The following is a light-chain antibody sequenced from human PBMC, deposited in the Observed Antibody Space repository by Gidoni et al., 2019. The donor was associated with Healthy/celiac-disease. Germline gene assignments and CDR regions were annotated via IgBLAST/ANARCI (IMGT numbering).Light chain of an antibody. V-gene: IGKV3-11*01. CDR3: QQRSNWLT. CDR2: DAA. Sequence: EIVLTQSPATLSLSPGERATLSCRASQSVSSYLAWYQQKPGQAPRPLIYDAANRATGIPDRFSGSGSGTDFTLTISSLEPEDFAVYYCQQRSNWLTFGGGTKVEIK. CDR1: QSVSSY. J-gene: IGKJ4*01.